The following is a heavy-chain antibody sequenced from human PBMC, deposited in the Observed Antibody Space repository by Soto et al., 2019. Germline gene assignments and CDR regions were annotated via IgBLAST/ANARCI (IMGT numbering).Heavy chain of an antibody. CDR3: ARVIEMATIFDS. Sequence: SETLSLTCTVSGGSISSGDYFWSWIRQSPGKGLEWIGYIYYSGSTYYNPSLKSRLTMSVDTSKNQFSLKMNSVTAADTAVYYCARVIEMATIFDSWGQGTLVTVSS. CDR1: GGSISSGDYF. V-gene: IGHV4-30-4*01. CDR2: IYYSGST. D-gene: IGHD5-12*01. J-gene: IGHJ4*02.